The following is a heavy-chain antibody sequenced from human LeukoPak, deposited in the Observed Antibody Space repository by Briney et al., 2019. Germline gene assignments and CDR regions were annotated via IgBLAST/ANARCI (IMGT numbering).Heavy chain of an antibody. D-gene: IGHD4-11*01. V-gene: IGHV1-18*04. CDR1: GYTFTGYY. J-gene: IGHJ5*02. Sequence: ASVKVSCKASGYTFTGYYMHWVRQAPGQGLEWMGGVNTYNGDTNYAQRLQGRVTMTTDTSTSTAYMELRSLRSDDTAVYYCARGRVPDTNYVVGWFDPWGQGTLVTVSS. CDR3: ARGRVPDTNYVVGWFDP. CDR2: VNTYNGDT.